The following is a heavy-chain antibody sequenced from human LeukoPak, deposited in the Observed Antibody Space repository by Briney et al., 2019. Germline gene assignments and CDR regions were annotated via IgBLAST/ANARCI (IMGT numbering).Heavy chain of an antibody. CDR1: GYSISSGYY. Sequence: SETLSLTCAVSGYSISSGYYWGWIRQPPGKGLEGIGSIYHSGSTYYNPSLKSRVTISVDTSKNQFSLKLSSVTAADTAVYYCARSNYGYPDYWGQGTLVTVSS. J-gene: IGHJ4*02. D-gene: IGHD5-18*01. V-gene: IGHV4-38-2*01. CDR3: ARSNYGYPDY. CDR2: IYHSGST.